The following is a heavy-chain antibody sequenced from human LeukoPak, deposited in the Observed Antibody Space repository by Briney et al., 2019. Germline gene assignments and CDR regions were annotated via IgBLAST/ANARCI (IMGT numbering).Heavy chain of an antibody. D-gene: IGHD3-9*01. CDR1: GFTFSSYA. J-gene: IGHJ4*02. Sequence: GRSLRLSCAASGFTFSSYAMHWVRQAPGKGLEWVAVISYDGSNKYYADSVKGRFTISRDNSKNTLYLQMNSLRAEDTAVYYCARPQSDYDILTGCEDWGQGTLVTVSP. CDR3: ARPQSDYDILTGCED. CDR2: ISYDGSNK. V-gene: IGHV3-30*04.